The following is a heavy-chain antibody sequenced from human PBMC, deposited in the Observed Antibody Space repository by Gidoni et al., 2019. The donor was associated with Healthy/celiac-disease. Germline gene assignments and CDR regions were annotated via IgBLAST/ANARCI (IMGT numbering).Heavy chain of an antibody. V-gene: IGHV3-30-3*01. CDR1: GLTFSSYA. J-gene: IGHJ4*02. Sequence: QVQLVESGGGVVQPGRSLSLSCAASGLTFSSYAMHWVRQAPGKGLEWVAVISYDGSNKYYADSVKGRFTISRDNSKNTLYLQMNSLRAEDTAVYYCARGRAAGSWGQGTLVTVSS. CDR2: ISYDGSNK. CDR3: ARGRAAGS. D-gene: IGHD1-26*01.